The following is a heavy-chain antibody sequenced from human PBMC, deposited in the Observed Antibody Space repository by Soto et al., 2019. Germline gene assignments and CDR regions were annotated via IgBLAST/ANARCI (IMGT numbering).Heavy chain of an antibody. J-gene: IGHJ6*03. CDR2: IKQDGSEK. Sequence: GGSLRLSCAASGFTFSSYWMSWVRQAPGKGLEWVANIKQDGSEKYYVDSVKGRFTISRDNAKNSLYLQMNSLRAEDTAVYYCARDGDCSSTSCPYYYYYYMDVWGKGTTVTVSS. V-gene: IGHV3-7*01. CDR3: ARDGDCSSTSCPYYYYYYMDV. CDR1: GFTFSSYW. D-gene: IGHD2-2*01.